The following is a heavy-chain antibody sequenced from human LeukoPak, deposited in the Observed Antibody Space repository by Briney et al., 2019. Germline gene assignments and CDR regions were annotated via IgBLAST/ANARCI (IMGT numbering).Heavy chain of an antibody. CDR3: ARPTLYGSGSYYFDY. J-gene: IGHJ4*02. CDR1: GYTFTSYY. V-gene: IGHV1-46*01. Sequence: ASVKVSCKASGYTFTSYYMHWVQQAPGHGLEWMGIINPSGGSTSYAQKFQGRVTMTRDTSTSTVYMELSSLRSEDTAVYYCARPTLYGSGSYYFDYWGQGTLVTVSS. D-gene: IGHD3-10*01. CDR2: INPSGGST.